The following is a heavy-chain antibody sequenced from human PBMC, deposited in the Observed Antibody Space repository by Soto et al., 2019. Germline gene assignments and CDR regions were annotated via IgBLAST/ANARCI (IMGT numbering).Heavy chain of an antibody. CDR3: ARNRSFTLGFYYDGMDV. Sequence: RGESLKISCHGSGYSFASYWIGWVRQMPGKDLEWMGIIYPGDSDTRYSPSFQGQVTISADKSLRTAYLQWTSLKASDTALYYCARNRSFTLGFYYDGMDVWGQGTTVTVSS. D-gene: IGHD6-6*01. V-gene: IGHV5-51*01. CDR2: IYPGDSDT. CDR1: GYSFASYW. J-gene: IGHJ6*02.